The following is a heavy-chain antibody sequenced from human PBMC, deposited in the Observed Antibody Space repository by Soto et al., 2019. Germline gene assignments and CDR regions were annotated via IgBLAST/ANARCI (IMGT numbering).Heavy chain of an antibody. CDR2: IWYDGSNK. CDR1: GFTFSSYG. J-gene: IGHJ6*03. CDR3: ARNYVGYCSGGSCSQRPYSYYYMDV. D-gene: IGHD2-15*01. V-gene: IGHV3-33*01. Sequence: GGSLRLSCAASGFTFSSYGMHWVRQAPGKGLEWVAVIWYDGSNKYYADSVKGRFTISRDNSKNTLYLQMNSLRAEDTAVYYCARNYVGYCSGGSCSQRPYSYYYMDVWGKGTAVTVSS.